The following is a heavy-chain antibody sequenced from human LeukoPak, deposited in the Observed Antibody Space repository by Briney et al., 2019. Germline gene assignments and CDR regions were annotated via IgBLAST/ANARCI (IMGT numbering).Heavy chain of an antibody. D-gene: IGHD3-3*01. V-gene: IGHV4-39*01. CDR1: GGSISSSSYY. CDR3: ARLPKANDFWSGYYTGWFDP. CDR2: IYYSGST. Sequence: SETLSLTCTVSGGSISSSSYYWGWIRQPPGKGLEWIGSIYYSGSTYYNPSLKSRVTISVDTSKNQFSLKLSSVTAADTAVYYCARLPKANDFWSGYYTGWFDPWGQGTLVTASS. J-gene: IGHJ5*02.